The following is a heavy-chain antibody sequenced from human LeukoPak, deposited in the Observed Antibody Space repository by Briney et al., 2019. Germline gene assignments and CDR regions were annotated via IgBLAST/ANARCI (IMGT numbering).Heavy chain of an antibody. CDR2: IYPGDSDT. CDR1: GYSFTTYW. D-gene: IGHD6-19*01. Sequence: GESLKISFKASGYSFTTYWIGWVRQMPGKGLEWMGSIYPGDSDTTYDPSFQGQVTISADKSISTAYLQWNSLKASDTAMYYCALGVAGRFAFWGQGTLVTVSS. V-gene: IGHV5-51*01. CDR3: ALGVAGRFAF. J-gene: IGHJ4*02.